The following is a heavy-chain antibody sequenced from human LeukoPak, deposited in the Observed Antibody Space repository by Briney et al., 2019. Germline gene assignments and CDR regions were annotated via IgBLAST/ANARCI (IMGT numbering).Heavy chain of an antibody. CDR1: RYTFTRYG. Sequence: ASVTVSCKASRYTFTRYGISWVRQAPGQGREGMGWISASSGNTNYAQNLQGRVTMTTDTSTSTAYMELRRLTSDDTVVYDCARDVWPYCGRPNCYLVSDPWGQGTLVSVSS. V-gene: IGHV1-18*01. CDR2: ISASSGNT. J-gene: IGHJ5*02. D-gene: IGHD2-2*01. CDR3: ARDVWPYCGRPNCYLVSDP.